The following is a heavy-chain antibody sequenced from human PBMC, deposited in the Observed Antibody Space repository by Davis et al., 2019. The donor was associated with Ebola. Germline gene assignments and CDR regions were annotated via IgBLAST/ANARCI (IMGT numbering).Heavy chain of an antibody. V-gene: IGHV3-23*01. D-gene: IGHD3-10*01. CDR2: ISGNGAYT. Sequence: PGGSLRLSCAASGFTFSSYAMSWVRQAPGKGLEWVSAISGNGAYTYHADSVTGRFTISRDNSKNTLYLHMNSLRADDAAVYYCAKGSGAGRPYYFDWWGQGALVTVSS. J-gene: IGHJ4*02. CDR1: GFTFSSYA. CDR3: AKGSGAGRPYYFDW.